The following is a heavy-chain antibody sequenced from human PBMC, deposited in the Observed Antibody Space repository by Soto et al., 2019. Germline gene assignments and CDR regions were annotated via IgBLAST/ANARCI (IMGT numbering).Heavy chain of an antibody. V-gene: IGHV4-59*01. CDR3: ARELFGRSVWFDP. J-gene: IGHJ5*02. CDR2: IYYSGST. Sequence: SEPLSLTCTVSGGSISSYYWSWIRQPPGKGLEWIGYIYYSGSTNYNPSLKSRVTISVDTSKNQFSLKLSSVTAADTAVYYCARELFGRSVWFDPWGQGTLVTVS. D-gene: IGHD3-10*01. CDR1: GGSISSYY.